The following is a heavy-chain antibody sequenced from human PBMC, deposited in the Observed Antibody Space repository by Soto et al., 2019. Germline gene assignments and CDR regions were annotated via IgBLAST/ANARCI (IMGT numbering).Heavy chain of an antibody. CDR3: ASSYGTSWYGDY. J-gene: IGHJ4*02. V-gene: IGHV1-69*01. Sequence: QVQLVQSGAEVKKPGSSVKVSCKASGGTFNNYAVTWVRQAPGQGLEWMGGIIPSSGTPNYAQRFQDRVTTTADESTSTVYMELSSLRSEDTALYYCASSYGTSWYGDYWGQGTLVTVSS. CDR1: GGTFNNYA. D-gene: IGHD6-13*01. CDR2: IIPSSGTP.